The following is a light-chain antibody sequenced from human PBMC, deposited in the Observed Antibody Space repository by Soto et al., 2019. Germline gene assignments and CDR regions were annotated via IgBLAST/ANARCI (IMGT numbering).Light chain of an antibody. CDR3: QSYDTSLSGSV. CDR2: ANS. V-gene: IGLV1-40*01. Sequence: QAVVTQPPSVSGAPGQRVTISCTGSSSNIGAGYDVHWYQQLPGTAPKLLIYANSNRPSGVPDRFSGSKSGTSASLAITGLQPEDETDYYCQSYDTSLSGSVFGGGTKLTVL. CDR1: SSNIGAGYD. J-gene: IGLJ2*01.